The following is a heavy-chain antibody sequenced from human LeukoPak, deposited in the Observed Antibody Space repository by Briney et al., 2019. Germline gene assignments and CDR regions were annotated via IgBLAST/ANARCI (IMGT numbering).Heavy chain of an antibody. Sequence: GASVKVSCKASGYTFTSYGISWVRQAPGQGLEWMGWISANNGNTNYAQKLQGRVTMTTDTSTDTAYMELRSLRSDDTAIYYCAGAVTVTTGPLGYWGQGTLVTVSS. D-gene: IGHD4-17*01. CDR1: GYTFTSYG. CDR3: AGAVTVTTGPLGY. CDR2: ISANNGNT. V-gene: IGHV1-18*01. J-gene: IGHJ4*02.